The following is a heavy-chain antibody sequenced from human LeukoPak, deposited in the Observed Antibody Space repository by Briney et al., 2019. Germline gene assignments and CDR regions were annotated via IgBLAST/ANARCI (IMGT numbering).Heavy chain of an antibody. V-gene: IGHV4-61*01. CDR3: ARWIRGWFDP. Sequence: SETLSLTCTVSGDSISSGSHYWSWIRQPPGKGLEWVGYIYYSGSTNYNPSLKSRVTISVDTSKNQFSLKLSSVTAADTAVYYCARWIRGWFDPWGQGTLVTVSS. D-gene: IGHD5-18*01. CDR2: IYYSGST. CDR1: GDSISSGSHY. J-gene: IGHJ5*02.